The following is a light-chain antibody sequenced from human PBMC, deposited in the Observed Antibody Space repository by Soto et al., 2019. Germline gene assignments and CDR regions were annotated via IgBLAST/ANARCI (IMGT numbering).Light chain of an antibody. J-gene: IGKJ1*01. CDR3: QQFNNRPPWT. CDR1: QSVSSN. CDR2: VAS. Sequence: EIVLTQSPATLSVSPGESATLFCRASQSVSSNLAWYQHKAGQAPRLLINVASTRATGVPDRFSGSGSGTEFSLTISSLQSEDFAVYYCQQFNNRPPWTFGQGTKVDIK. V-gene: IGKV3-15*01.